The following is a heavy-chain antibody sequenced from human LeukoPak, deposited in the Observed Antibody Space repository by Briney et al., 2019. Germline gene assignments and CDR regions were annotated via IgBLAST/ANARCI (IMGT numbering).Heavy chain of an antibody. CDR1: GLTFSSCA. CDR2: ISYDGGNK. CDR3: ASVRGIYGSGTYRDY. V-gene: IGHV3-30*04. J-gene: IGHJ4*02. D-gene: IGHD3-10*01. Sequence: PRRSLRLSCAASGLTFSSCAMHWVRQAPGKGLEWVAVISYDGGNKYYTESVKGRFTISRDNSRNTLYLQMKSLRVEDTAVYYCASVRGIYGSGTYRDYWGQGTLVTVSS.